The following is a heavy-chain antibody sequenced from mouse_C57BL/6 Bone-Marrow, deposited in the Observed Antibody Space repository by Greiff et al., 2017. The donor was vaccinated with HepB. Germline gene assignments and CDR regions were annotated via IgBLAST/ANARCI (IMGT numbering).Heavy chain of an antibody. J-gene: IGHJ2*01. V-gene: IGHV5-6*01. D-gene: IGHD1-1*01. CDR3: ARQRITTVYFDY. CDR2: ISSGGSYT. CDR1: GFTFSSYG. Sequence: EVKLVESGGDLVKPGGSLKLSCAASGFTFSSYGMSWVRQTPDKRLEWVATISSGGSYTYYPDSVKGRFTISRDNAKNTLYLQMSSLKSEGTAMYYCARQRITTVYFDYWGQGTTLTVSS.